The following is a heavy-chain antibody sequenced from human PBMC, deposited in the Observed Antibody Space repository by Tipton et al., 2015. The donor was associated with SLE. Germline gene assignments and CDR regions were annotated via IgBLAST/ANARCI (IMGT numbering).Heavy chain of an antibody. V-gene: IGHV4-39*07. Sequence: LRLSCTVSGDSIDMNSHYWGWLRQPPGKGLEWIGSIFYTGSTYYNPSLNSRVSFSIDTSENHFSLRLNSVTAADTAVYYCARRHYSGPFDSWGQGTLVTVSS. J-gene: IGHJ4*02. CDR2: IFYTGST. CDR3: ARRHYSGPFDS. CDR1: GDSIDMNSHY. D-gene: IGHD5-12*01.